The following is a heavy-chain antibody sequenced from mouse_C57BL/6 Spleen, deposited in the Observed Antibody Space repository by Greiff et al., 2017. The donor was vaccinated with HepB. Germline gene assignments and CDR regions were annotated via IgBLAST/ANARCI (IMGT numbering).Heavy chain of an antibody. J-gene: IGHJ3*01. CDR3: ARTDGSSYVFAY. V-gene: IGHV1-80*01. D-gene: IGHD1-1*01. CDR1: GYAFSSYW. Sequence: VQLQESGAELVKPGASVKISCKASGYAFSSYWMNWVKQRPGKGLEWIGQIYPGDGDTNYNGKFKGKATLTADKSSSTAYMQLSSLTSEDSAVYFCARTDGSSYVFAYWGQGTLVTVSA. CDR2: IYPGDGDT.